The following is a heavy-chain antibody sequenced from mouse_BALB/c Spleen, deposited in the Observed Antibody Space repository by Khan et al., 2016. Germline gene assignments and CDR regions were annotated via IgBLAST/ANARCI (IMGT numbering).Heavy chain of an antibody. J-gene: IGHJ2*01. D-gene: IGHD2-1*01. Sequence: EVKLEESGGGLVQPGGSMKLSCVASGCTFSNYWMNWVRQSPEKGLEWVAEIRLKSNNYATHYAESVKGRFTISRDDSKSSVYLQMNNLRAEDTGIYYCTSGNYYWGQGTTLTVSS. CDR1: GCTFSNYW. CDR3: TSGNYY. V-gene: IGHV6-6*02. CDR2: IRLKSNNYAT.